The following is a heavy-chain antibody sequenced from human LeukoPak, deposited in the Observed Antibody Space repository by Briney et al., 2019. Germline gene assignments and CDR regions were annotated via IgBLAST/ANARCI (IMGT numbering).Heavy chain of an antibody. CDR2: IYSGGST. CDR1: GFTVSSNY. Sequence: GGLRLSCAASGFTVSSNYMSWVRQAPGKGLEWVSVIYSGGSTYYADSVKGRFTISRDNSKNTLYLQMNSLRVEDTAVYYCARASGGTYYYYGMDVWGQGTTVTVSS. V-gene: IGHV3-53*01. D-gene: IGHD4-23*01. CDR3: ARASGGTYYYYGMDV. J-gene: IGHJ6*02.